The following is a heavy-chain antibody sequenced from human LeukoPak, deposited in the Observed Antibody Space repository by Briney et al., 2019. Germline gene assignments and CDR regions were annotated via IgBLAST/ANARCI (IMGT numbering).Heavy chain of an antibody. CDR2: IYYSGST. V-gene: IGHV4-59*01. D-gene: IGHD3-10*01. J-gene: IGHJ3*02. CDR3: ARDRRWMVRDHGAFDI. Sequence: SETLSLTCTVSGGSISSYYWSWIRQPPGKGLEWIGYIYYSGSTNYNPSLKSRVTISVDTSKNQFSLKLSSVTAADTAAYYCARDRRWMVRDHGAFDIWGQGTMVTVSS. CDR1: GGSISSYY.